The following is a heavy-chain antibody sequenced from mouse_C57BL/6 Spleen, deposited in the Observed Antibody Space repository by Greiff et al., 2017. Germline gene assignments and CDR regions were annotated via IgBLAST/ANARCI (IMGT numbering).Heavy chain of an antibody. D-gene: IGHD2-1*01. V-gene: IGHV2-6*03. J-gene: IGHJ4*01. CDR2: IWSDGST. Sequence: QVQLKESGPGLVAPSQSLSITCTVSGFSLTSYGVHWVRQPPGKGLEWLVVIWSDGSTTYNSALKSRLSISKDNSKSQVFLKMNSLQTDDTAMYYCARERGYGNYAMDYWGQGTSVTVSS. CDR3: ARERGYGNYAMDY. CDR1: GFSLTSYG.